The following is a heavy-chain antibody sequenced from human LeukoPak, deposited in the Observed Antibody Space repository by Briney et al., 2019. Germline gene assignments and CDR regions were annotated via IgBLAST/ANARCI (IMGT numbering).Heavy chain of an antibody. D-gene: IGHD3-10*01. V-gene: IGHV4-38-2*02. Sequence: NPSETLSLTCTVSGYSISSGYYWGWIRQPPGKGLEWIGSIYHSGSTFYNPSLKSRVTISVDTSKNQFSLQLNSVTPEDTAVYYCARGVNRGVISTGGYYYYYMDVWGKGTTVTVSS. CDR1: GYSISSGYY. J-gene: IGHJ6*03. CDR2: IYHSGST. CDR3: ARGVNRGVISTGGYYYYYMDV.